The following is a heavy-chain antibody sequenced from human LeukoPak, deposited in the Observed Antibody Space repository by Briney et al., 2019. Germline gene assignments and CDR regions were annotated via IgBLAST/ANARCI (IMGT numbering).Heavy chain of an antibody. D-gene: IGHD7-27*01. V-gene: IGHV1-2*02. CDR1: GYTFTANH. J-gene: IGHJ3*02. Sequence: GASVKVSCKASGYTFTANHLYWVRQAPGQGLEFMGWFDPNSGGTNYAQKFQDRVTMTRDTSISTAYMELGRLTSEDPARYYCARELGINAFDIWGQGTMVTVSS. CDR3: ARELGINAFDI. CDR2: FDPNSGGT.